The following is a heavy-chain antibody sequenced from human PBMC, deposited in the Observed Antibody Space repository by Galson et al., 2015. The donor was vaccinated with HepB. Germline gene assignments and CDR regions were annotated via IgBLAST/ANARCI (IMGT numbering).Heavy chain of an antibody. CDR1: GFTFKNHG. V-gene: IGHV3-30*02. Sequence: SLRLSCAASGFTFKNHGMHWVRQAPGKGLEWVSFIRFGESDTYYADSVKGRFTISRDNSMNTLYLQLNSLRAEDTAVYYCAKDAYDSRGYSLDQPDYSGHRTRVTVSS. J-gene: IGHJ4*01. D-gene: IGHD3-22*01. CDR2: IRFGESDT. CDR3: AKDAYDSRGYSLDQPDY.